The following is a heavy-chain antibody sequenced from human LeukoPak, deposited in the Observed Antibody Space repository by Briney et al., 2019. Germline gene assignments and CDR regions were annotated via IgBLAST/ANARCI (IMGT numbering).Heavy chain of an antibody. V-gene: IGHV4-31*03. D-gene: IGHD6-6*01. J-gene: IGHJ4*02. CDR3: ARELDLVRYFDY. CDR1: GGSISSGGYY. CDR2: IYYSGST. Sequence: RASETLSLTCTVSGGSISSGGYYWSWIRQHPGKGLEWIGYIYYSGSTYYNPSLKSRVTISVDTSKNQFSLKLSSVTAADTAVYYCARELDLVRYFDYWGQGTLVIASS.